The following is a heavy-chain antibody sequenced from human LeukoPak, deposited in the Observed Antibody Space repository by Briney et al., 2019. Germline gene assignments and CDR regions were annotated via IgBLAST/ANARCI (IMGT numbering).Heavy chain of an antibody. J-gene: IGHJ4*02. CDR1: GGSISSYY. D-gene: IGHD3-22*01. V-gene: IGHV4-59*12. Sequence: SETLSLTCTVSGGSISSYYWSWIRQPPGKGLEWIGYIYYSGSTNYNPSLKSRVTISVDTSKNQFSLKLSSVTAADTAVYYCARDRTDYYDSSGYSDYWGQGTLVTVSS. CDR2: IYYSGST. CDR3: ARDRTDYYDSSGYSDY.